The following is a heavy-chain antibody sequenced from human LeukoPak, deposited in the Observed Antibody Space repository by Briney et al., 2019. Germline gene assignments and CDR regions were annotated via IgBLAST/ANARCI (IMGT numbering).Heavy chain of an antibody. D-gene: IGHD1-20*01. CDR3: ARPSSSHNYWLDP. V-gene: IGHV1-2*02. Sequence: ASVKVSCKASGYTFTGYYMHWVRQAPGQGLEWMGWINPNSGGTNYAQKFQGRVTMTRDTSISTAYMELSRLRSDDTAVYYCARPSSSHNYWLDPWGQGTLVTVSS. CDR2: INPNSGGT. J-gene: IGHJ5*02. CDR1: GYTFTGYY.